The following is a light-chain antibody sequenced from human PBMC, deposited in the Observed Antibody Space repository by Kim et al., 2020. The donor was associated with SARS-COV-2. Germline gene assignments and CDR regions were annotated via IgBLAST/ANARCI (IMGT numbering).Light chain of an antibody. V-gene: IGKV3-11*01. CDR3: LQRNNWPHMYS. CDR2: ETS. J-gene: IGKJ2*03. Sequence: SPGERATPHCRARQGGRSYLAGYQQKPGRAPRLLTYETSNRAAGIPARFSGSGSGTDCTLTISTLEPEDFSVYYCLQRNNWPHMYSFGQGTKLEI. CDR1: QGGRSY.